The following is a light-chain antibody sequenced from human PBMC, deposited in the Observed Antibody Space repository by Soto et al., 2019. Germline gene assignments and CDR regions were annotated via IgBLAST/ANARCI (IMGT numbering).Light chain of an antibody. CDR3: TSYTTSSTLLYV. CDR2: DVT. J-gene: IGLJ1*01. CDR1: SSDVGGYNY. Sequence: QSVLTQPASVSGSPGQSITISCTGSSSDVGGYNYVSWYQQYPGKAPKLMIYDVTNRPSGVSDRFSGSKSGNTASLTISGLQAKDEADYYCTSYTTSSTLLYVFGTGTKLTVL. V-gene: IGLV2-14*01.